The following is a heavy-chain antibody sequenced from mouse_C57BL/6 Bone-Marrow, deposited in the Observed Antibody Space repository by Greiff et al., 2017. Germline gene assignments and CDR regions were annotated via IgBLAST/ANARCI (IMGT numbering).Heavy chain of an antibody. D-gene: IGHD2-4*01. Sequence: VQLQQSGPELVKPGASVKLSCKASGYSFTGYYMHWVKQSPGHILDWIGFIYPYNGVSSYNQKFKGKATMTVDKSSSTAYMELSSLTSEDSAVYYCAIVINDAKDYWGQGTSVTVSS. V-gene: IGHV1-31*01. J-gene: IGHJ4*01. CDR1: GYSFTGYY. CDR3: AIVINDAKDY. CDR2: IYPYNGVS.